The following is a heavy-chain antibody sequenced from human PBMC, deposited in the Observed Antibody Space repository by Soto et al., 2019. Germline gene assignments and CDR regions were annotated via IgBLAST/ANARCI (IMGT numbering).Heavy chain of an antibody. CDR3: ARNPGYGLYYFDY. J-gene: IGHJ4*02. CDR2: IYYSGST. Sequence: PSETLSLTCTVSGGSISSSSYYWGWIRQPPGKGLEWIGSIYYSGSTYYNPSLKSRVTISVDTSKNQFSLKLSSVTAADTAVYYWARNPGYGLYYFDYWGQVNLVTVSS. V-gene: IGHV4-39*01. D-gene: IGHD5-18*01. CDR1: GGSISSSSYY.